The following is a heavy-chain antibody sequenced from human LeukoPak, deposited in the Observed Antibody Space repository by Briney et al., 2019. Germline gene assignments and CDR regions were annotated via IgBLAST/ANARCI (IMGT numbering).Heavy chain of an antibody. Sequence: GRSLRLSCAASGFTFKRYAMHWVRQAPGKGLEWVTIMSYDGNISYYADSVKGRFTISRDNSNDTLYLQMNSLRAEDTAVYYCAKGGGNGAFDPWGQGTLVTVSS. D-gene: IGHD4-23*01. CDR2: MSYDGNIS. J-gene: IGHJ5*02. CDR1: GFTFKRYA. V-gene: IGHV3-30*04. CDR3: AKGGGNGAFDP.